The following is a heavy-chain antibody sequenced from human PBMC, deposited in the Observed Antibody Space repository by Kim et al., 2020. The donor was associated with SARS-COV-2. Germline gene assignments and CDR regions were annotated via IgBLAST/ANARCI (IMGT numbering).Heavy chain of an antibody. CDR1: GGSISSSSYY. D-gene: IGHD1-26*01. J-gene: IGHJ4*02. V-gene: IGHV4-39*01. CDR3: ARQELTSVFDY. CDR2: IYYSGST. Sequence: SETLSLTCTVSGGSISSSSYYWGWIRQPPGKGLEWIGSIYYSGSTYYNPSLKSRVTISVDTSKNQFSLKLSSVTAADTAVYYCARQELTSVFDYWGQGT.